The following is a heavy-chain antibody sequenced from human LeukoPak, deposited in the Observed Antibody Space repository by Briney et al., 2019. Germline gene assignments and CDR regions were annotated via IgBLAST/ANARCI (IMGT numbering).Heavy chain of an antibody. V-gene: IGHV4-59*01. D-gene: IGHD2-15*01. CDR3: ARVMGRSQNWFDP. J-gene: IGHJ5*02. CDR2: IYYSGST. CDR1: GGSISSYY. Sequence: SETPSLTCTVSGGSISSYYWSWIRQPPGKGLEWIGYIYYSGSTNYNPSLKSRVTISVDTSKNQFSLKLSSVTAADTAVYYCARVMGRSQNWFDPWGQGTLVTVSS.